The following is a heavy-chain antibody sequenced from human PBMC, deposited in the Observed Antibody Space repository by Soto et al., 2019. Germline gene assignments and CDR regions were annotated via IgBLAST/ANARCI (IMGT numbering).Heavy chain of an antibody. CDR1: GYSFTSYG. CDR3: ARPYSSSWYFGYYYYGMDV. J-gene: IGHJ6*02. Sequence: ASVKVSCKASGYSFTSYGINWVRQATGQGLEWMGWMNPNSGNTGYAQKFQGRVTMTRNTSISTAYMELSSLRSEDTAVYYCARPYSSSWYFGYYYYGMDVWGQGTTVTVSS. D-gene: IGHD6-13*01. V-gene: IGHV1-8*01. CDR2: MNPNSGNT.